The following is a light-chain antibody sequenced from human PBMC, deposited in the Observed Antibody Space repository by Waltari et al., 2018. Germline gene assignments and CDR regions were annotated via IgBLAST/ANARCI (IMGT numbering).Light chain of an antibody. CDR1: TSNIGGNS. CDR3: ATWDDSLSVYV. J-gene: IGLJ6*01. Sequence: LTQPPSASGTPGQRVTISCSGTTSNIGGNSVHWYQQLPGTAPKRLMYSSHQRPSGVPDRFSGSKSGTSASLAISDLQSDDEGDYYCATWDDSLSVYVFGSGTTVTVL. CDR2: SSH. V-gene: IGLV1-44*01.